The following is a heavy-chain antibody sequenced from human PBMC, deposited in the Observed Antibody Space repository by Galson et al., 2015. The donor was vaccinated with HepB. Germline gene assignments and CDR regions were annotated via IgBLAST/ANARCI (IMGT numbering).Heavy chain of an antibody. CDR2: IIPILGIA. Sequence: SGGTFSSYAISWVRQAPGQGLEWMGRIIPILGIANYAQKFQGRVTITADKSTSTAYMELSSLRSEDTAVYYCAREDLYCSSTSCPARGNWFDPWGQGTLVTVSS. CDR3: AREDLYCSSTSCPARGNWFDP. CDR1: GGTFSSYA. J-gene: IGHJ5*02. D-gene: IGHD2-2*01. V-gene: IGHV1-69*04.